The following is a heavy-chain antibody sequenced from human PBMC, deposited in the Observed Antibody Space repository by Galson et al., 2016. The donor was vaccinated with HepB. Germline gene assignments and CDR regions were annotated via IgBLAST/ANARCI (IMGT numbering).Heavy chain of an antibody. D-gene: IGHD6-13*01. CDR1: GGSFSGYT. CDR2: IHHSGST. J-gene: IGHJ4*02. V-gene: IGHV4-34*01. Sequence: SETLSLTCAVYGGSFSGYTWTWIRQPPGKGLEWIGEIHHSGSTIYNPSLKSRVTISVATSQNQFSLKLSFVTAADTASYYCAREVYSGALDYWGQGTPVTVSS. CDR3: AREVYSGALDY.